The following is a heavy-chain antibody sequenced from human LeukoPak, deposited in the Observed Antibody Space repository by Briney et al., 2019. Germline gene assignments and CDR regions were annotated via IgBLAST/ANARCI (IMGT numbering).Heavy chain of an antibody. CDR1: GGSISSYY. CDR2: IYYSGST. CDR3: ARQGRDGDYDFDY. V-gene: IGHV4-59*08. D-gene: IGHD4-17*01. J-gene: IGHJ4*02. Sequence: SETLSLTCTVSGGSISSYYWSWIRQPPGKGLERIGYIYYSGSTNYNPSLKSRVTISVDTSKNQFSLKLSSVTAADTAVYYCARQGRDGDYDFDYWGQGTLVTVSS.